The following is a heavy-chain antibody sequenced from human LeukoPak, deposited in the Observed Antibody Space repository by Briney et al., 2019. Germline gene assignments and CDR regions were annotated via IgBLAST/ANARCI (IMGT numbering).Heavy chain of an antibody. D-gene: IGHD3-10*01. CDR2: IYYSGST. V-gene: IGHV4-39*01. Sequence: SETLSLTCTVSGGSISSYYWGWIRQPPGKGLEWIGSIYYSGSTYYNPSLKSRVTISVDTSKNQFSLKLSSVTAADTAVYYCARRNLETRYGSGSYYRAYWFDPWGQGTLVTVSS. CDR3: ARRNLETRYGSGSYYRAYWFDP. CDR1: GGSISSYY. J-gene: IGHJ5*02.